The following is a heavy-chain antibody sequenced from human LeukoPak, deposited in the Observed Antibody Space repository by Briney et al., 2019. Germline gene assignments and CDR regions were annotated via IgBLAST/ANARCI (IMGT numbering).Heavy chain of an antibody. J-gene: IGHJ3*02. CDR3: AKVDDDILTGRAHSEDLFGAFDI. D-gene: IGHD3-9*01. CDR1: GFTFSSYA. Sequence: GGSLRLSCAASGFTFSSYAMHWVRQAPGKGLEWVAVISYDGSNKYYADSVKGRFTISRDNSKNTLYLQMNSLRAEDTAVYYCAKVDDDILTGRAHSEDLFGAFDIWGQGTMVTVSS. V-gene: IGHV3-30-3*01. CDR2: ISYDGSNK.